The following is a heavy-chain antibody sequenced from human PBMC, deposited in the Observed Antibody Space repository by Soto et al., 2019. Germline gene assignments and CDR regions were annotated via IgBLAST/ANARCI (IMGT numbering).Heavy chain of an antibody. CDR2: IYYSGST. J-gene: IGHJ5*02. CDR1: GGSISSYY. Sequence: QVQLQESGPGLVKPSETLSLTCTVSGGSISSYYWSWIRQPPGKGLEWIGYIYYSGSTNYNPSLKSRVTISVDTSKNQFSLKLSSVTAADTAVYYCARAPYAATIFGVVTALNWFDPWGQGTLVTVSS. CDR3: ARAPYAATIFGVVTALNWFDP. D-gene: IGHD3-3*01. V-gene: IGHV4-59*01.